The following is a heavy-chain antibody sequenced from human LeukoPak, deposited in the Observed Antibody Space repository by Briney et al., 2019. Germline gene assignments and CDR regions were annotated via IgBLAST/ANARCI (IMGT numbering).Heavy chain of an antibody. J-gene: IGHJ3*02. Sequence: GESLRLSCAASGFTFGNYGMHWVRQAPGKGLEWVAVIWFDGSNKYYADSVKGRFTISRDNSKSTLYLQLNSLRAEDTAVYYCARGGGDHAFDIWGQGTMVTVSS. CDR1: GFTFGNYG. D-gene: IGHD3-10*01. V-gene: IGHV3-33*01. CDR2: IWFDGSNK. CDR3: ARGGGDHAFDI.